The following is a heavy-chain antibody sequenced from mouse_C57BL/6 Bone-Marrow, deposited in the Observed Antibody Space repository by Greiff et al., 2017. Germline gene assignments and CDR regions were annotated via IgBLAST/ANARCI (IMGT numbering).Heavy chain of an antibody. CDR3: ARCYGIAWFAY. CDR2: INPSSGYT. D-gene: IGHD2-1*01. CDR1: GYTFTSYT. Sequence: VQLQQSGAELARPGASVKMSCKASGYTFTSYTMHWVKQRPGQGLEWIGYINPSSGYTKYNQKFKDKATLTADKSSSTAYMQLSSLTSEDSAVYYCARCYGIAWFAYWGQGTLVTVSA. J-gene: IGHJ3*01. V-gene: IGHV1-4*01.